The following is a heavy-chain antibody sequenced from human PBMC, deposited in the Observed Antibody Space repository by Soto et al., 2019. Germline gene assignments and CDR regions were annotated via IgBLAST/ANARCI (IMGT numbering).Heavy chain of an antibody. D-gene: IGHD1-1*01. CDR3: ARTTAV. J-gene: IGHJ1*01. V-gene: IGHV4-31*03. CDR1: GVSVISERFS. Sequence: QVLLQESGPGLVQPSQTLSLSCTVPGVSVISERFSWNCIRQHPGKGLEWIGYIFSSGVSFYNQSLRGRGFMSVEASKNQFSLWLNSVTAAETAVYYGARTTAVWGKGTLVTVSA. CDR2: IFSSGVS.